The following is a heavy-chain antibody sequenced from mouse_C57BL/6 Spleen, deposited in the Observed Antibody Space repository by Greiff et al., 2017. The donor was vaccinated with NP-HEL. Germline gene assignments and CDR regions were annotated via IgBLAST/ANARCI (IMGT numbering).Heavy chain of an antibody. CDR2: IHPSDSDT. D-gene: IGHD1-1*01. V-gene: IGHV1-74*01. CDR3: SIRATTLLAPPFAY. Sequence: QVQLQQPGAELVKPGASVKVSCKASGYTFTSYWMHWVKQRPGQGLEWIGRIHPSDSDTNYNQKFKGKATLTVDKSSNTAYMQLISLPSQASAVYSFSIRATTLLAPPFAYWGHGTLVTVSA. J-gene: IGHJ3*01. CDR1: GYTFTSYW.